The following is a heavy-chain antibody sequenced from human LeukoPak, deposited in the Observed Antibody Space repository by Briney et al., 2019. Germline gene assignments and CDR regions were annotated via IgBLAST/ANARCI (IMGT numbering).Heavy chain of an antibody. J-gene: IGHJ6*03. CDR1: GGSISSSSYY. CDR2: IYYSGST. D-gene: IGHD5-12*01. CDR3: ARRRPATTYLYYYYMDV. Sequence: PSETLSLTCTVSGGSISSSSYYWGWIRRPPGKGLEWIGSIYYSGSTYYNPSLKSRVTISVDTSKNQFSLKLSSVTAADTAVYYCARRRPATTYLYYYYMDVWGKGTTVTVSS. V-gene: IGHV4-39*01.